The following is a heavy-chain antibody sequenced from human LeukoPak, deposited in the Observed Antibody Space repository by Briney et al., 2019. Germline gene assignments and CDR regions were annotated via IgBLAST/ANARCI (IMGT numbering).Heavy chain of an antibody. D-gene: IGHD3-10*01. CDR2: MSGSGIYT. J-gene: IGHJ4*02. V-gene: IGHV3-23*01. CDR1: GFTFSSHA. CDR3: AKDRNDSGSYYYINF. Sequence: GGSLRLSCAASGFTFSSHAMNWVRQAPGKGLEWVSGMSGSGIYTYYADSVKGRFTISRDNTKNPLYLQMNSLITEDPAIYYCAKDRNDSGSYYYINFRGQGSLVSVSS.